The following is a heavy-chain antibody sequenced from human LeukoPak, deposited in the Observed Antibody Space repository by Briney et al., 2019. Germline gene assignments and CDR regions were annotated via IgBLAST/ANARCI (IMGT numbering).Heavy chain of an antibody. D-gene: IGHD3-22*01. CDR2: ISWNSGSI. CDR3: AKDGTYYYDSSGYWGYFDY. Sequence: GGSLRLSCAASGFTFDDYAMHWVRQAPGKGLEWVSGISWNSGSIGYADSVKGRFTISRDNAKNSLYLQMNSLRAEDTALYYCAKDGTYYYDSSGYWGYFDYWGQGTLVTVAS. CDR1: GFTFDDYA. V-gene: IGHV3-9*01. J-gene: IGHJ4*02.